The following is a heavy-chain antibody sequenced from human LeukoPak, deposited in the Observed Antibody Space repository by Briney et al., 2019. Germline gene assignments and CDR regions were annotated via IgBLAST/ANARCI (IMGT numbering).Heavy chain of an antibody. CDR2: INHSGTT. CDR3: ARGYTARDY. J-gene: IGHJ4*02. CDR1: GGSFSGYY. D-gene: IGHD2-2*02. Sequence: SETLSLTCAVYGGSFSGYYWTWIRQPPGKGLEWIGEINHSGTTNYNSSLKSRIIISVDTSKNQFSLKLTSVIAADTAVYYCARGYTARDYWGQGTLVTVSS. V-gene: IGHV4-34*01.